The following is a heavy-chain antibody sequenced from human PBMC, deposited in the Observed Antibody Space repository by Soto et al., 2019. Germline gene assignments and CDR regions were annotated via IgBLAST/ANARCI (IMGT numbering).Heavy chain of an antibody. CDR3: AREGPLDYCSGGSCYFDY. V-gene: IGHV1-69*01. CDR2: IIPIFGTA. Sequence: QVQLVQSGAEVKKPGSSVKVSCKASGGTFSSYAISWVRQAPGQGLEWMGGIIPIFGTANYAPKFQGRGTITADESTSTAYMELSSLRSEDTALYYCAREGPLDYCSGGSCYFDYWGQGTLVTVSS. CDR1: GGTFSSYA. D-gene: IGHD2-15*01. J-gene: IGHJ4*02.